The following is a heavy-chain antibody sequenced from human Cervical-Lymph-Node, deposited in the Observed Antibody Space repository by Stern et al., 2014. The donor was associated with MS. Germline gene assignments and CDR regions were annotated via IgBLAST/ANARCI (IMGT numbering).Heavy chain of an antibody. CDR1: GYKFSIYW. J-gene: IGHJ4*02. V-gene: IGHV5-51*01. CDR3: ARQTTAWASDV. D-gene: IGHD1-14*01. Sequence: VQLVQSGAELIRPGESLKISCKGSGYKFSIYWIAWVRQMPGKGLAWMGIIYPGYSETRYSPSFQGQVTMSADKSTSTAYLQWSSLNASDTAMYFCARQTTAWASDVWGQGTLVTVSS. CDR2: IYPGYSET.